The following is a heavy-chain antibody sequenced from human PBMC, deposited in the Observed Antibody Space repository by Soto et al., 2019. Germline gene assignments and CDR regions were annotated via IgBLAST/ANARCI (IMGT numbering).Heavy chain of an antibody. Sequence: QVQLVQSGADVKKPGASVKVSCKASGYTFTNYDINWVRQATGQGLAWMGWMNPKSGNTCYAQRFQGRVIMTRSTYISTACMELSSLRSEDTAVYYCVRVYGEIDYWGQGTLVTVSS. J-gene: IGHJ4*02. CDR3: VRVYGEIDY. CDR1: GYTFTNYD. CDR2: MNPKSGNT. V-gene: IGHV1-8*01. D-gene: IGHD4-17*01.